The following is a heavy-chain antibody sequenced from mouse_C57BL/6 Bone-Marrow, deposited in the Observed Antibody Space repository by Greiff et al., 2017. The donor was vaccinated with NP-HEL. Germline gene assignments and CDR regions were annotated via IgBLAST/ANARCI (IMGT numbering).Heavy chain of an antibody. V-gene: IGHV1-81*01. CDR1: GYTFTSYG. CDR3: ARICYYGSSYEGY. CDR2: IYPRSGNT. D-gene: IGHD1-1*01. J-gene: IGHJ2*01. Sequence: VQRVESGAELARPGASVKLSCKASGYTFTSYGISWVKQRTGQGLEWIGEIYPRSGNTYYNEKFKGKATLTADKSSSTAYMELRSLTSEDSAVYFCARICYYGSSYEGYWGQGTTLTVSS.